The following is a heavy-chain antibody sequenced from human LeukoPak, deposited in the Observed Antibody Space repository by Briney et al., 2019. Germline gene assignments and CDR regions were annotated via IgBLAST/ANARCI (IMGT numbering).Heavy chain of an antibody. CDR2: INTSGST. J-gene: IGHJ5*02. Sequence: SETLSLTCTVSGGSISSYYWTWIRQSAGKGLEWIGRINTSGSTNYNPSLRSRVTSSVNTSKNQFSLNLTSVTAADTAVYSCAREGGDPRWLDPWGQGTLVTVSS. CDR1: GGSISSYY. D-gene: IGHD6-25*01. V-gene: IGHV4-4*07. CDR3: AREGGDPRWLDP.